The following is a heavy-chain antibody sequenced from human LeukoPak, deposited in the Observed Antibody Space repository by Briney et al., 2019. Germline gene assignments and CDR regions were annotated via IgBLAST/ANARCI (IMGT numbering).Heavy chain of an antibody. CDR3: AKDVVVTPGYFDC. J-gene: IGHJ4*02. D-gene: IGHD4-23*01. V-gene: IGHV3-23*01. CDR2: ISGSGGST. CDR1: GFTFSSYA. Sequence: GGSLRLSCAASGFTFSSYAVSWVRQAPGKGLEWVSAISGSGGSTYYADSVKGRFTISRDNSKNTLYLQVNSLGAEDTAVYHCAKDVVVTPGYFDCCGQGTLVTVSS.